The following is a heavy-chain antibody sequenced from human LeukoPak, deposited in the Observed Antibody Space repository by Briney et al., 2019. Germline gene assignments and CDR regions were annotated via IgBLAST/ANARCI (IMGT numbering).Heavy chain of an antibody. CDR1: GYTFTGYY. J-gene: IGHJ4*02. V-gene: IGHV3-30-3*01. Sequence: SCTASGYTFTGYYMHWVRQAPGKGLEWVAGLSYDGSNKYYADSLKGRFTISRDNSKNTLYLQMNSLRAEDTAVYYCTRGTINPFDYWGQGALVTVSS. CDR3: TRGTINPFDY. CDR2: LSYDGSNK.